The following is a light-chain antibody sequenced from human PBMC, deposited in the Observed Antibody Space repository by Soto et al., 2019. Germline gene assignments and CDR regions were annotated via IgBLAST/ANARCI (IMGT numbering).Light chain of an antibody. CDR3: SSYTSSSTLKV. V-gene: IGLV2-14*01. CDR2: EVS. J-gene: IGLJ3*02. CDR1: SSDVGGYNY. Sequence: QSALTQPASVSGSPGQSITISCTGTSSDVGGYNYVSWYQQHPGKPPKLMIYEVSNRPSGVSNRFSGSKSGNTASLTISGAQAEDEVDYYCSSYTSSSTLKVFGGGTKLTVL.